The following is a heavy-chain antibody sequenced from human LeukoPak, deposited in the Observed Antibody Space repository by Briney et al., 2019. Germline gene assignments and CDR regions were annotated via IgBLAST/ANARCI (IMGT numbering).Heavy chain of an antibody. J-gene: IGHJ4*02. CDR1: GFTFSTFW. Sequence: GGSLRLSCAASGFTFSTFWMSWVRQAPGKGLEWVANIKQGGSEKYYVDSVKGRFTISRDNAKNSLYLQMNSLRAEDTAVYYCARGYYYDSSGYFPPYYFDYWGQGTLVTVSS. CDR3: ARGYYYDSSGYFPPYYFDY. CDR2: IKQGGSEK. D-gene: IGHD3-22*01. V-gene: IGHV3-7*01.